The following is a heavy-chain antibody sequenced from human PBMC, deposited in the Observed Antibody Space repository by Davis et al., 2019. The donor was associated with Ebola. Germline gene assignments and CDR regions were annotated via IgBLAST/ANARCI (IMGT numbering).Heavy chain of an antibody. CDR1: GFTFTTYW. CDR3: ARHAAGDYAIFDY. J-gene: IGHJ4*01. CDR2: IYPDDSDT. V-gene: IGHV5-51*01. D-gene: IGHD4-17*01. Sequence: GESLKISCKGSGFTFTTYWIAWVRQMPGKGLECMGIIYPDDSDTRYSPSFEGQVTISADKSISTAYLQWSSLKASDSAIYYCARHAAGDYAIFDYWGQGTLVTVSS.